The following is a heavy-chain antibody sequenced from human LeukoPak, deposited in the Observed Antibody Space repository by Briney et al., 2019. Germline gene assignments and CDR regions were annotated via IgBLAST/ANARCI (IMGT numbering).Heavy chain of an antibody. CDR3: ARDMGGSGYYGYYFDY. V-gene: IGHV4-34*01. J-gene: IGHJ4*02. Sequence: SETLSLTCAVYGGSFSGYYWSWIRQPPGKGLEWIGEINHSGSTNYNPSLKSRVTISVDTSKNQFSLKLSSVTAADTAVYYCARDMGGSGYYGYYFDYWGQGTLVTVSS. D-gene: IGHD3-22*01. CDR2: INHSGST. CDR1: GGSFSGYY.